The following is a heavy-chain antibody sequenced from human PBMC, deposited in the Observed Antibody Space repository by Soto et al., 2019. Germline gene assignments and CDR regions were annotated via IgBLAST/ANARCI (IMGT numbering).Heavy chain of an antibody. CDR2: INTKNGDT. J-gene: IGHJ5*02. CDR3: ARWVGASNWFDP. Sequence: ASVKVSCKASGYPFIGYHMHWVRQAPGHGREWMGWINTKNGDTNYAQKFQGWVTLARDTSINTVYMELNKLRPDDTAVYYCARWVGASNWFDPWGQGXLVTVSS. D-gene: IGHD1-26*01. V-gene: IGHV1-2*04. CDR1: GYPFIGYH.